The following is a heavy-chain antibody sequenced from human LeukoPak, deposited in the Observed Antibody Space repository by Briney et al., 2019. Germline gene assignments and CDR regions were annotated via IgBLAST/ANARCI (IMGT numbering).Heavy chain of an antibody. CDR3: AANSADYNTSGGSYKV. Sequence: PSETLSLTCTVSGGSISSGSYYWSWIRQPAGKGLEWIGRIYTSGSTNYNPSLKSRVTMSVDTSKNQFPLKLNSVTAADTAVFYCAANSADYNTSGGSYKVWGQGTLVTVSS. CDR1: GGSISSGSYY. D-gene: IGHD3-10*01. J-gene: IGHJ4*02. V-gene: IGHV4-61*02. CDR2: IYTSGST.